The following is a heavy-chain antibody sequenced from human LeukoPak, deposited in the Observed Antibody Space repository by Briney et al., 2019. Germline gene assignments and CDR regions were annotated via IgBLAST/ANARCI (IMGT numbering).Heavy chain of an antibody. CDR2: IIPIFGTA. CDR3: ARSRYSSSWSHFDY. D-gene: IGHD6-13*01. V-gene: IGHV1-69*05. J-gene: IGHJ4*02. CDR1: GGTFSSYA. Sequence: SVKVSCKASGGTFSSYAISWVRQAPGQGLEWMGGIIPIFGTANYAQKFQGRVTITTDESTSTAYMGLSSLRSEDTAVYYCARSRYSSSWSHFDYWGQGTLVTVSS.